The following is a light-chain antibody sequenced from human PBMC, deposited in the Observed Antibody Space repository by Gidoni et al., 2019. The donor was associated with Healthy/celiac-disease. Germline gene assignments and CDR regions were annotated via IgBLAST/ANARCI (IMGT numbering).Light chain of an antibody. V-gene: IGKV3-20*01. CDR2: GAS. CDR3: QQYGSSLSIT. J-gene: IGKJ5*01. CDR1: QSVSSSY. Sequence: EIVLTQSPGTLSLSPGERATLSCRASQSVSSSYLAWYQQKPGQAPRLLIYGASSSATGIPDRFSGSGSGTDFTLTISRLEPEDFAVYYCQQYGSSLSITFXQXTRLEIK.